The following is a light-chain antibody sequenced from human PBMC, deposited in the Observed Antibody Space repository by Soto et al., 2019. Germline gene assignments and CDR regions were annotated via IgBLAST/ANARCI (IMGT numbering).Light chain of an antibody. CDR3: CSYVSSSTLGLGVV. Sequence: QSALTQPASVSGSPGQSITISCTGTSSDVGAYNYVSWYQHHPGKAPKLMISEVTNRPSGVSNRFSGSKSGNTASLTISGLQAEDEADYYCCSYVSSSTLGLGVVFGGGTKLTVL. J-gene: IGLJ2*01. CDR1: SSDVGAYNY. V-gene: IGLV2-14*01. CDR2: EVT.